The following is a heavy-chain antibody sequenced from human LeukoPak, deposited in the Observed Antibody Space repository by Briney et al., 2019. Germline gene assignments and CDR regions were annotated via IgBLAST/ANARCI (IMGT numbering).Heavy chain of an antibody. CDR3: AKAGYSSSWPFDY. V-gene: IGHV3-23*01. Sequence: GGSLRLSCAASGFTFSSYAVSWVRQAPGKGLEWVSAISGSGGTIYYADSVKGRFTISRDNSKNTLSLQMNSLRAEDTAVYYCAKAGYSSSWPFDYWGQGTLVTVSS. CDR2: ISGSGGTI. J-gene: IGHJ4*02. CDR1: GFTFSSYA. D-gene: IGHD6-13*01.